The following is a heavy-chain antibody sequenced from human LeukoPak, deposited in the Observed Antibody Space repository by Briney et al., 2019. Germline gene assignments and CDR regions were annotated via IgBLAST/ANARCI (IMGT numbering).Heavy chain of an antibody. CDR3: ARHGDIVATIPLEVYYYYYMDV. V-gene: IGHV4-39*01. CDR1: GGSISSGSYY. J-gene: IGHJ6*03. D-gene: IGHD5-12*01. CDR2: IDHSGST. Sequence: SETLSLTCTVSGGSISSGSYYWGWIRQPPGKGLEWIGSIDHSGSTYYNPSLKSRVTISVVTSKNQFSLKLSSVTAADTAVYYCARHGDIVATIPLEVYYYYYMDVWGKGTTVTVSS.